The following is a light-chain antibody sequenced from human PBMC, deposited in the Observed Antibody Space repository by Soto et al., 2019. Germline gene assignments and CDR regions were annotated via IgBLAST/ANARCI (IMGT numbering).Light chain of an antibody. V-gene: IGLV2-14*01. CDR1: SSDVGGYDY. CDR3: SSHTSGNTRV. J-gene: IGLJ1*01. CDR2: EVT. Sequence: QSALTQPASVSGSPGQSIAISCTGTSSDVGGYDYVSWYQQHPDKAPKLMIYEVTKRPSGVSNRFSGSKSGNTASLTISGLRPEDEADYYCSSHTSGNTRVFGSGTKLTVL.